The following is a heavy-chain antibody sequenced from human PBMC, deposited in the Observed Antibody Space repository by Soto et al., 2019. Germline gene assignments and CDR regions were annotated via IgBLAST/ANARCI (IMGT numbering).Heavy chain of an antibody. Sequence: EVQLVESGGGLVKPGGSLRLSCAASGFTFSSYSMNWVRQAPGKGREWVSSISSSSSYIYYADSVKGRFTISRDNAKNSLYLQMNSLRAEDTAVYYCARVWIGRGYYFDYWGQGTLVTVSS. V-gene: IGHV3-21*01. J-gene: IGHJ4*02. CDR1: GFTFSSYS. CDR3: ARVWIGRGYYFDY. CDR2: ISSSSSYI. D-gene: IGHD5-12*01.